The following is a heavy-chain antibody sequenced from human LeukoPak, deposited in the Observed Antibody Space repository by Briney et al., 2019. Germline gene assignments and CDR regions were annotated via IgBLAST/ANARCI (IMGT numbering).Heavy chain of an antibody. J-gene: IGHJ4*02. D-gene: IGHD2-15*01. V-gene: IGHV3-30*18. CDR1: GFTFSSYG. Sequence: PGGSLRLSCAASGFTFSSYGMHWVRQAPGKGLEWVAVISYDGSNKYYADSVKGRFTISRDNAKNSVYLQMSSLRAEDTAVYYCAKDTWIVVAATSVLDYWGQGTLVTVSS. CDR2: ISYDGSNK. CDR3: AKDTWIVVAATSVLDY.